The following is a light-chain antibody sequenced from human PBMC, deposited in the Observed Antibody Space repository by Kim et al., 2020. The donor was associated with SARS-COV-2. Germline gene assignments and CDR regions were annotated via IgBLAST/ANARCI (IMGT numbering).Light chain of an antibody. V-gene: IGLV2-8*01. CDR1: SSDVGAHNY. CDR2: EVN. CDR3: VSHAGSNYAFV. J-gene: IGLJ1*01. Sequence: QSALTQPPSASGSPGQSVTISCTGSSSDVGAHNYVSWYQQYPGKAPKLIIYEVNKRPSGVPDRFSGSKSGNTASLTVSGLQAEDEAHYHCVSHAGSNYAFVFGSGTKVTVL.